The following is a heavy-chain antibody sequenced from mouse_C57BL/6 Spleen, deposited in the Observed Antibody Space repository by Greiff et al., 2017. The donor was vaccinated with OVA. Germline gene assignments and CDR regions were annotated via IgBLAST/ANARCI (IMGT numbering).Heavy chain of an antibody. V-gene: IGHV1-59*01. CDR1: GYTFTSYW. CDR2: IDPSDSYT. CDR3: ARSDGYDGGYFDY. J-gene: IGHJ2*01. D-gene: IGHD2-2*01. Sequence: QVHVKQPGAELVRPGTSVKLSCKASGYTFTSYWMHWVKQRPGQGLEWIGVIDPSDSYTNYNQKFKGKATLTVDTSSSTAYMQLSSLTSEDSAVYYCARSDGYDGGYFDYWGQGTTLTVSS.